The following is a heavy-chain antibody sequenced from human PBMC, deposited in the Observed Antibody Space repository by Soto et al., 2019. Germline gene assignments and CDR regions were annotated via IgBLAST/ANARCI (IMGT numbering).Heavy chain of an antibody. CDR2: INHSGST. D-gene: IGHD2-15*01. Sequence: PSETLSLTCAVYGGSFRGYYWSWIRQPPGKGLEWIGEINHSGSTNYKPSLKSRVTISVDTSKNQFSLKLSSVTAADTAVYYCARRRYCSGGSCYRSYWYFDLWGRGLLLTV. CDR1: GGSFRGYY. J-gene: IGHJ2*01. V-gene: IGHV4-34*01. CDR3: ARRRYCSGGSCYRSYWYFDL.